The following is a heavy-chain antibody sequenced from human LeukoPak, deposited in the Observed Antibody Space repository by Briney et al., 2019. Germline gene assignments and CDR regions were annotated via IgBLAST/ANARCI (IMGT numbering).Heavy chain of an antibody. CDR2: INHSGST. J-gene: IGHJ3*02. Sequence: SETLSLTCAVYGGSFSDYYWSWIRQPPGKGLEWIGEINHSGSTNYNPSLKSRVTISVDTSKNQFSLRLSSVTAADTAVYYCAKFHLPYCGGGSCNLGPFDIWGQGTVVTVSS. CDR3: AKFHLPYCGGGSCNLGPFDI. D-gene: IGHD2-15*01. V-gene: IGHV4-34*01. CDR1: GGSFSDYY.